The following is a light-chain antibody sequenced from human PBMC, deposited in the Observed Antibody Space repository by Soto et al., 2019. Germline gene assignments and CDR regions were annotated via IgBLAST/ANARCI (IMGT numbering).Light chain of an antibody. V-gene: IGLV2-14*03. J-gene: IGLJ2*01. CDR3: SSYTSDSTVV. CDR2: DVS. Sequence: QSALTQPASVSGSPGQSITISCAGTSTDVGSYNYVSWYQHHPGKAPKLMIFDVSFRPSGVSSRFSGSKSGNTASLTISGLHAEDEGDYYCSSYTSDSTVVFGGGTKLTVL. CDR1: STDVGSYNY.